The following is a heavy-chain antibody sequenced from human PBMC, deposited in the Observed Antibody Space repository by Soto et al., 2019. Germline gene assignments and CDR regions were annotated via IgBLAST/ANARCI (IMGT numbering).Heavy chain of an antibody. V-gene: IGHV1-46*03. J-gene: IGHJ4*02. D-gene: IGHD2-2*03. CDR1: GYTFTSYY. CDR3: ARVLGNCSSTSCHPPAVAGDFDY. CDR2: INPSGGST. Sequence: ASVKVSCKASGYTFTSYYMHWVRQAPGQGLEWMGIINPSGGSTSYAQKFQGRVTMTRGTSTSTVYMELSSLRSEDTAVYYCARVLGNCSSTSCHPPAVAGDFDYWGQGTLVTVSS.